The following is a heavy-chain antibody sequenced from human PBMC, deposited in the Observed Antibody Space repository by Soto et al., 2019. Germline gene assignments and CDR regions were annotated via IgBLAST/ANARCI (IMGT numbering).Heavy chain of an antibody. CDR2: ISYDGSNK. V-gene: IGHV3-30-3*01. Sequence: QVQLVESGGGVVQPGRSLRLSCAASGFTFSSYAMHWVRQAPGKGLEWVAVISYDGSNKYYADSVKGRFTISRDNSKNTLYLQMNSLRAEDTAVYYCAREVVVTGSFDHYYYGMDVWGQGTTVTVSS. CDR1: GFTFSSYA. D-gene: IGHD2-21*02. CDR3: AREVVVTGSFDHYYYGMDV. J-gene: IGHJ6*02.